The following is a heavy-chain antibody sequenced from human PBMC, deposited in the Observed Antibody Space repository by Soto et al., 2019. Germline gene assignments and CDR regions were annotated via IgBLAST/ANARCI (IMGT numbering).Heavy chain of an antibody. CDR3: ARGRYGDY. Sequence: QVHLVQSGAEVKKPGASVKVSCKASGYTFTSYGITWVRQAPGQGLEWMGWISAHNGNTDYAQKLQGRVIVTRDTSTSTSCMELRSLISDDTAVYYCARGRYGDYWGQGAPVTVSS. V-gene: IGHV1-18*01. D-gene: IGHD1-1*01. CDR2: ISAHNGNT. CDR1: GYTFTSYG. J-gene: IGHJ4*02.